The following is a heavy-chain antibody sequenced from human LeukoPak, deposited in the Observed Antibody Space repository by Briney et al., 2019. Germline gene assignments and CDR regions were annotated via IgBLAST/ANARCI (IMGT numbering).Heavy chain of an antibody. CDR3: AKSRGCSSTSCLVDY. J-gene: IGHJ4*02. Sequence: GGSLRLSCAASGFTFSSYGMHWVRQAPGKGLEWVAVISYDGSNKYYADSVKGRFTISRDNSKNTLYLQMNSLRAEDTAVYYFAKSRGCSSTSCLVDYWGQGTLVTVSS. V-gene: IGHV3-30*18. CDR2: ISYDGSNK. D-gene: IGHD2-2*01. CDR1: GFTFSSYG.